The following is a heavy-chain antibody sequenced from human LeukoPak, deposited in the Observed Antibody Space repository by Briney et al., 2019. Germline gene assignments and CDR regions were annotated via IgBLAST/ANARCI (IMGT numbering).Heavy chain of an antibody. Sequence: KPSETLSLSCAVSGFSFSSGCYRGCIRQPPGKGLEWIGSIYHSGSTYYNPSLKSRVTISVDTSKNQFSLKLSSVTAADTAVYYCARVTGRAVAVRSIIYFDYWGEGTLVTVSS. V-gene: IGHV4-38-2*01. CDR3: ARVTGRAVAVRSIIYFDY. D-gene: IGHD6-19*01. CDR1: GFSFSSGCY. J-gene: IGHJ4*02. CDR2: IYHSGST.